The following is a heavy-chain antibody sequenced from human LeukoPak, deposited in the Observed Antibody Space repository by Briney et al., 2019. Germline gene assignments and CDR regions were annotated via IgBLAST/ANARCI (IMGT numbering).Heavy chain of an antibody. D-gene: IGHD6-13*01. CDR1: GFTFSSYA. J-gene: IGHJ4*02. CDR2: ISGSGGST. Sequence: GGSLRLSCAASGFTFSSYAMSWVRQAPGKGLEWVSAISGSGGSTYYADSVKGRFTISRDSAKNTLYLQMNSLRAEDTAVYYCATIGSSSWLPFDYWGQGTLVTVSS. CDR3: ATIGSSSWLPFDY. V-gene: IGHV3-23*01.